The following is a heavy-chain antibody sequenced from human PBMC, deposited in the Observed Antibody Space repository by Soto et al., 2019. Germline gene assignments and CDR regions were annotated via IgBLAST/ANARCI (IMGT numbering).Heavy chain of an antibody. J-gene: IGHJ3*02. CDR3: ARDHSYYDFWSGYVGPDAFDI. CDR2: IYYSGST. D-gene: IGHD3-3*01. CDR1: GGSISSGDYY. V-gene: IGHV4-30-4*01. Sequence: SETLSLTCTVSGGSISSGDYYWSWIRQPPGKGLEWIGYIYYSGSTYYNPSLKSRVTISVDTSKNQFSLKLSSVTAADTAVYYCARDHSYYDFWSGYVGPDAFDIWGQGTMVTVSS.